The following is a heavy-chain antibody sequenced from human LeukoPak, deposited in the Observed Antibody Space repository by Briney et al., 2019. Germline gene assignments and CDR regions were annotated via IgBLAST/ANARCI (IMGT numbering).Heavy chain of an antibody. Sequence: KPSETLSLTCTVSGGSISGYYCSWIRQPPGKGLEWIGYIYYSGSTNYNPSLKSRVTISVDTSKNQFSLKLSSVTAADTAVYYCARHRSGSYWRAFDIWGQGTMVTVSS. CDR1: GGSISGYY. CDR3: ARHRSGSYWRAFDI. V-gene: IGHV4-59*08. D-gene: IGHD1-26*01. J-gene: IGHJ3*02. CDR2: IYYSGST.